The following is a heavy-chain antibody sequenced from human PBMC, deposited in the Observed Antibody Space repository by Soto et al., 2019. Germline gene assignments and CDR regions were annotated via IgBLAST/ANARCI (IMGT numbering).Heavy chain of an antibody. CDR2: IYYSGST. Sequence: QVQLQESGPGLVKPSQTLSLTCTVSGGSISSGDYYWSWIRQPPGKGLEWIGYIYYSGSTYYNPSLKSRVXTSXDXFKNQFSLKLSSVTAADTAVYYCVAAPYYYYYGMDVWGQGTTVTVSS. J-gene: IGHJ6*02. CDR1: GGSISSGDYY. V-gene: IGHV4-30-4*01. CDR3: VAAPYYYYYGMDV.